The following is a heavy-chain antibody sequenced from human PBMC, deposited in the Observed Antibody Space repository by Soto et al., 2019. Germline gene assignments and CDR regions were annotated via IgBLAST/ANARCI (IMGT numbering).Heavy chain of an antibody. CDR3: ASSYGSGYRAFDY. Sequence: QVQLVQSGAEVKKPGSSVKVSCKASGDTFSFYSINWVRQAPGLGLEWMGRINPILRMSNYAQRFQGRVTMTAYKAKSTAYMEMSSLISEDKAMYYCASSYGSGYRAFDYWGQGALVTVSS. CDR2: INPILRMS. V-gene: IGHV1-69*02. D-gene: IGHD3-10*01. J-gene: IGHJ4*02. CDR1: GDTFSFYS.